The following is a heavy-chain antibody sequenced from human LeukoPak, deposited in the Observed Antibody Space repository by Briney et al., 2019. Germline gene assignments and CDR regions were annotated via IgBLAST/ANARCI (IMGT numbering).Heavy chain of an antibody. CDR1: GGTFSSYA. V-gene: IGHV1-69*04. J-gene: IGHJ3*02. CDR3: ARGGAGYFDPDAFDI. CDR2: IIPIFGIA. D-gene: IGHD3-9*01. Sequence: ASVKVSCKASGGTFSSYAISWVRQAPGQGLEWMGRIIPIFGIANYAQKLQGRVTMTTDTSTSTAYMELRSLRSDDTAVYYCARGGAGYFDPDAFDIWGQGTMVTVSS.